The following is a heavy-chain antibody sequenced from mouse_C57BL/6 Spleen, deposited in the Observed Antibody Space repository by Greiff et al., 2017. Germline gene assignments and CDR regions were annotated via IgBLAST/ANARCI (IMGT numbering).Heavy chain of an antibody. Sequence: EVKVVESVAELVRPGASVKLSCTASGFNIKNTYMHWVKQRPEQGLEWIRRIDPANGNTKYAPKFQGKATITADTSSNTAYLQLSSLTSEDTAIYYCARPLAVVEYWYFDVWGTGTTVTVSS. CDR3: ARPLAVVEYWYFDV. D-gene: IGHD1-1*01. J-gene: IGHJ1*03. CDR2: IDPANGNT. CDR1: GFNIKNTY. V-gene: IGHV14-3*01.